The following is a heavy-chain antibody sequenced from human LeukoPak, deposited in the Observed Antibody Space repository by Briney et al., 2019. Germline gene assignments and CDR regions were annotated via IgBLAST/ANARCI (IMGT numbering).Heavy chain of an antibody. CDR3: ANLDSSGYYPLDY. J-gene: IGHJ4*02. D-gene: IGHD3-22*01. CDR1: GFTFSSYG. V-gene: IGHV3-30*18. CDR2: ISYDGSNK. Sequence: PGGSLRLSCAASGFTFSSYGMHWVLQAPGKGLEWVAVISYDGSNKYYADSVKGRFTISRDNSKNTLYLQMNSLRAEDTAVYYCANLDSSGYYPLDYWGQGTLVTVSS.